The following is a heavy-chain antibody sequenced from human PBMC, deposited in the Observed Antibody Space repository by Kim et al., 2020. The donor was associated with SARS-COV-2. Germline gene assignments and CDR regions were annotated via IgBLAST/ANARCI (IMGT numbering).Heavy chain of an antibody. J-gene: IGHJ5*02. Sequence: SQTLSLTCTVSVGSISSSSYYWDWIRQPPGKGLEWIGSIHYIGTTRTYYNPSLKSRVTISVDTSKNQFSLKLSSVTAADTAVYYCARRPLTGGAGSWGQG. V-gene: IGHV4-39*01. D-gene: IGHD2-8*02. CDR3: ARRPLTGGAGS. CDR1: VGSISSSSYY. CDR2: IHYIGTT.